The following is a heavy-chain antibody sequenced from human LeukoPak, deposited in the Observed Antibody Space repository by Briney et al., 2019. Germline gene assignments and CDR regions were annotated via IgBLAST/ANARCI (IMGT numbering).Heavy chain of an antibody. Sequence: SQTLSLTCAISGDSVSINSAAWNWIRQSPSRGLEWLGRTYYRSKWYNDYAVSVKSRITINPDTSKNQFSLQLNSVTPEDTAVYYCARSTTVTTGPHYYYYYMDVWGKGTTVTVSS. J-gene: IGHJ6*03. CDR1: GDSVSINSAA. CDR2: TYYRSKWYN. CDR3: ARSTTVTTGPHYYYYYMDV. V-gene: IGHV6-1*01. D-gene: IGHD4-17*01.